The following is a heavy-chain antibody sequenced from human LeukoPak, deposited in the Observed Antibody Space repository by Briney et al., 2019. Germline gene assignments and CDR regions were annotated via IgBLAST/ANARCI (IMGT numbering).Heavy chain of an antibody. CDR1: GFTFSSYG. J-gene: IGHJ4*02. Sequence: GGTLRLSCAASGFTFSSYGMSWVRQAPGKGLEWVSAISGSGGSTYYADSVKGRFTISRDNSKNTLYLQMNSLRAEDTAVYYCAKDASGWPAPDYWGQGTLVTVSS. D-gene: IGHD6-19*01. CDR3: AKDASGWPAPDY. V-gene: IGHV3-23*01. CDR2: ISGSGGST.